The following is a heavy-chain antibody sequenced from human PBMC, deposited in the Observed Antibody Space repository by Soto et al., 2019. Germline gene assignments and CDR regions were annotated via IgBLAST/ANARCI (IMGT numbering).Heavy chain of an antibody. J-gene: IGHJ6*02. CDR3: SADGPHFAIGWPV. Sequence: ASVKVSCKASGFDFASFGIQWVRQAHGQGLEWIGWIVVATGSTNYAQKFQGRVTISRDMSTGTAYVDLYNLKSEDTAVYFCSADGPHFAIGWPVWGQGTTVTVSS. CDR1: GFDFASFG. V-gene: IGHV1-58*02. D-gene: IGHD3-3*02. CDR2: IVVATGST.